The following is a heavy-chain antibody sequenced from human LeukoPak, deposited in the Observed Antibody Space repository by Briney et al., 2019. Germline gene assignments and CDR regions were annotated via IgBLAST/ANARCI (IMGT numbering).Heavy chain of an antibody. CDR1: GGSISSYY. Sequence: PSETLSLTCTVSGGSISSYYWSWIRQPPGKGLEWIGYIYYSGSTNYNPSLKSRVTISVDTSKNQFSLKLSSVTAADTAVYYCARGRLYYDSSGYYPNFDYWGQGTLVTVSS. J-gene: IGHJ4*02. V-gene: IGHV4-59*08. CDR2: IYYSGST. D-gene: IGHD3-22*01. CDR3: ARGRLYYDSSGYYPNFDY.